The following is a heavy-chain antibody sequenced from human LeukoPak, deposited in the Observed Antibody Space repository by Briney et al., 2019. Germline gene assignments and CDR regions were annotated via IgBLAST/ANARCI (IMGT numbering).Heavy chain of an antibody. J-gene: IGHJ2*01. CDR2: IYYSGST. V-gene: IGHV4-59*02. Sequence: SETLSLTCSISGGSVRSYYWSWIRQPPGKGLEWIGYIYYSGSTNYNPSLRGRVTIVEDTSNNQVSLNLSSVTAADTAVYYCARVYYSSSYDYWYFDLWGRGTLVTVSS. CDR1: GGSVRSYY. CDR3: ARVYYSSSYDYWYFDL. D-gene: IGHD6-13*01.